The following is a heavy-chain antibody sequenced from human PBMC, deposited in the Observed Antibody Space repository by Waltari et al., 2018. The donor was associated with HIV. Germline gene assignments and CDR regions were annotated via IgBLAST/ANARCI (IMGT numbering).Heavy chain of an antibody. CDR3: ARGGGRYCSSTSCWNWFDP. J-gene: IGHJ5*02. CDR2: INHSGST. D-gene: IGHD2-2*01. V-gene: IGHV4-34*01. Sequence: QVQLQQWGAGLLKPSETLSLTCAVYGGSFSGYYWSWIRQPPGKGLEWIGEINHSGSTNYHPSLKSRVTISVDTSKNQFSLKLSSVTAADTAVYYCARGGGRYCSSTSCWNWFDPWGQGTLVTVSS. CDR1: GGSFSGYY.